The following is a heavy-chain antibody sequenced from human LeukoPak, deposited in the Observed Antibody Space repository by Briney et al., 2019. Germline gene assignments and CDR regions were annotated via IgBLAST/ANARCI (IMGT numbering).Heavy chain of an antibody. CDR1: GFTFSKYW. Sequence: GGSLRLSCGASGFTFSKYWMHWVRQTPGKGLVWVSRINSDGSWTSYADSVKGRFTISRDNAKNTLYLQMNSLRAEDTAVYYWARLVVTEDRAFDIWGQGTMVTVSS. V-gene: IGHV3-74*01. D-gene: IGHD2-21*02. CDR3: ARLVVTEDRAFDI. CDR2: INSDGSWT. J-gene: IGHJ3*02.